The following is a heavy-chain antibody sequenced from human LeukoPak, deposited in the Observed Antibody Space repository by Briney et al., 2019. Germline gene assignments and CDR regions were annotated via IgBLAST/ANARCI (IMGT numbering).Heavy chain of an antibody. V-gene: IGHV1-2*02. CDR2: INPNSGGT. J-gene: IGHJ4*02. D-gene: IGHD3-3*01. CDR3: ALTVWSGYSSFDY. CDR1: GYTFTGYY. Sequence: ASVKVSCKASGYTFTGYYMHWVRQAPGQGLEWMGWINPNSGGTNYAQKFQGRVTMTRDTSISTAYMELSRLRSGDTAVYYCALTVWSGYSSFDYWGQGTLVTVSS.